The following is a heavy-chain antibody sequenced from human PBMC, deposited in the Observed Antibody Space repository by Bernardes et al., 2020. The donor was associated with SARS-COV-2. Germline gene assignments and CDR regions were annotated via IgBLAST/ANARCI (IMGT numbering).Heavy chain of an antibody. V-gene: IGHV1-24*01. Sequence: ASVKVSCKVSGHTLTEFSMHWVRQAPGKGLEWLGGFDPKHGKTIYAQKLQGRVTMTEDTSTDTAYMELRSLRSEDTAVYYCAPDDPPGAVFGVVIYALHIWGQGTMVTVSS. D-gene: IGHD3-3*01. J-gene: IGHJ3*02. CDR2: FDPKHGKT. CDR1: GHTLTEFS. CDR3: APDDPPGAVFGVVIYALHI.